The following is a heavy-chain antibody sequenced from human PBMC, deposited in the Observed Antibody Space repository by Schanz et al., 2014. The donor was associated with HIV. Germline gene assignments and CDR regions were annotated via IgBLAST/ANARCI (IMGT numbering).Heavy chain of an antibody. D-gene: IGHD5-18*01. J-gene: IGHJ6*02. Sequence: EVQLLESGGGLVQPGGXXXXXXXASXLTFSDYAMTWVRQGAGKGLEWVARSRVKSDSYATEYAASVTGRFTISRDDSKNSVYLQMNSLNIEDTAVYYCRGYRFXXXVDFWGQGTTVTVS. CDR1: XLTFSDYA. CDR2: SRVKSDSYAT. CDR3: RGYRFXXXVDF. V-gene: IGHV3-72*01.